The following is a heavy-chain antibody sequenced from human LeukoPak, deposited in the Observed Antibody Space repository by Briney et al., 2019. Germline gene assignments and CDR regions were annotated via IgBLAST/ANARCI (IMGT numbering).Heavy chain of an antibody. CDR2: INSDGSST. V-gene: IGHV3-74*01. D-gene: IGHD4-17*01. CDR1: GFTFSTYW. J-gene: IGHJ6*02. Sequence: GGSQRLSCAASGFTFSTYWMDWVRQAPGKGLVWVSRINSDGSSTRYADSAKGRFTISRDNSKNTLYLQMNSLRAEDTAVYYCAKRSPYGDYLYYYYYGMDVWGQGTTVTVSS. CDR3: AKRSPYGDYLYYYYYGMDV.